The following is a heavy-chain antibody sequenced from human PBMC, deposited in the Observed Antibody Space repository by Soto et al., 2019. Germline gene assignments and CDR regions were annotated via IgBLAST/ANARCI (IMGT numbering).Heavy chain of an antibody. CDR3: AKDISEGSSWYFDY. Sequence: GGSLRLSCAASGFTFSSYAMSWVRQAPGKGLEWVSAISGSGGSTYYADSVKGRFTISRDNSKNTLYLQMNSLRAEDTAVDYCAKDISEGSSWYFDYWGQGTLVTVSS. J-gene: IGHJ4*02. V-gene: IGHV3-23*01. D-gene: IGHD6-13*01. CDR2: ISGSGGST. CDR1: GFTFSSYA.